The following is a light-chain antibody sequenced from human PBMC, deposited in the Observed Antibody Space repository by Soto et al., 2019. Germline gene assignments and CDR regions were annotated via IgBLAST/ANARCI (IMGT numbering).Light chain of an antibody. CDR3: SSYTSSSTLYV. Sequence: QSVLTQPASVSGSPGQSITISCTGTGSDVGDFNYVSWYQQHPDKAPKFMIYEVSNRPSGVSNRFSGSKSGNTASLTISGLQAEDEADYYCSSYTSSSTLYVFGTGTKLTVL. CDR2: EVS. V-gene: IGLV2-14*01. J-gene: IGLJ1*01. CDR1: GSDVGDFNY.